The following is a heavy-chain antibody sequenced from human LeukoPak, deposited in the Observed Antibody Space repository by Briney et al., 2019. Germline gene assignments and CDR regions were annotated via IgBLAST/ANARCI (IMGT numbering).Heavy chain of an antibody. CDR1: GGSFSGYY. V-gene: IGHV4-34*01. J-gene: IGHJ3*02. CDR2: INHSGRT. D-gene: IGHD2-2*01. CDR3: ARGIDIVVVPAARDLNAFDI. Sequence: SETLSLTCAVYGGSFSGYYWSWIRQPPGKGLEWIGEINHSGRTNYNPSLKSRVTISVDTSKNQFSLKLSSVTAADTAVYYCARGIDIVVVPAARDLNAFDIWGQGTMVTVSS.